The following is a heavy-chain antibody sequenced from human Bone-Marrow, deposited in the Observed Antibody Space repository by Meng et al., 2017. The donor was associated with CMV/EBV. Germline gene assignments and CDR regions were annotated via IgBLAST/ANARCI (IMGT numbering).Heavy chain of an antibody. CDR3: ARAGVAAAGVFGFDY. J-gene: IGHJ4*02. Sequence: GSLRLSCTASGGSISSYYWSWIRQPPGKGLEWIGYIYYSGSTNYNPSLKSRVTISVDTSKNQFSLQLSSVTAADTAVYYCARAGVAAAGVFGFDYWGQGTLVTVSS. D-gene: IGHD6-13*01. CDR2: IYYSGST. CDR1: GGSISSYY. V-gene: IGHV4-59*01.